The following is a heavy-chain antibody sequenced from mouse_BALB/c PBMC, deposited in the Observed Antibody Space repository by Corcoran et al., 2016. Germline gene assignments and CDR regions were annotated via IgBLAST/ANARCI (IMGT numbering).Heavy chain of an antibody. Sequence: QIQLVQCGPELKKPGETVKIYCKASGYTFTNYGMNWVKQAPGKGLKWMGWINTYTGEPTYADDFKGRFAFSLETSASTAYLQINNLKNEDMATYFCARLVANGAYWGQGTLVTVSA. D-gene: IGHD2-2*01. V-gene: IGHV9-1*02. CDR2: INTYTGEP. J-gene: IGHJ3*01. CDR1: GYTFTNYG. CDR3: ARLVANGAY.